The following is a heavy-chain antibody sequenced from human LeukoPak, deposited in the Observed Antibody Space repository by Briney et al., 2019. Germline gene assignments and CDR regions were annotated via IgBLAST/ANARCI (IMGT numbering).Heavy chain of an antibody. V-gene: IGHV4-4*07. CDR1: GGSISSYY. CDR2: IYTSGST. CDR3: ARGGEGYCSSTSRRPFDP. J-gene: IGHJ5*02. D-gene: IGHD2-2*01. Sequence: PSETLSLTCTVSGGSISSYYWSWIRQPAGKGLEWIGRIYTSGSTNYNPSLKSRVTMSVDTSKNQFSLKLSSVTAADTAVYYCARGGEGYCSSTSRRPFDPWGQGTLVTVSS.